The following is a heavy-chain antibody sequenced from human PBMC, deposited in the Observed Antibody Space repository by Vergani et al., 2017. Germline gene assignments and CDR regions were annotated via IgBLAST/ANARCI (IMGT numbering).Heavy chain of an antibody. V-gene: IGHV1-18*04. CDR1: GYTFTSYG. J-gene: IGHJ5*02. D-gene: IGHD3-9*01. Sequence: QVQLVQSGAEVKKPGASVKVSCKASGYTFTSYGISWVRQAPGQGLEWMGWISAYNGNTNYAQKLQGRVTMTTDTSTSTAYMALRSLRSDDTAVYYCARGLDSYYDILTGYFGVTADWFDPWGQGTLGTVSS. CDR2: ISAYNGNT. CDR3: ARGLDSYYDILTGYFGVTADWFDP.